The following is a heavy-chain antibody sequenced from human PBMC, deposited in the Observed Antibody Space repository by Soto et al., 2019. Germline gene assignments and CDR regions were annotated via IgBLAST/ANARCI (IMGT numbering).Heavy chain of an antibody. V-gene: IGHV4-59*08. D-gene: IGHD3-10*01. CDR1: GGSISSYY. Sequence: QVQLQESGPGLVKPSETLSLTCTVSGGSISSYYWSWIRQPPGKGLEWIGYIYYSGSTNYNPSLNCRVTISVDTSKNHFSLKLNSMTAADTAVYYCARHNYGSGSTYFDYWGQGTLVTVSS. J-gene: IGHJ4*02. CDR2: IYYSGST. CDR3: ARHNYGSGSTYFDY.